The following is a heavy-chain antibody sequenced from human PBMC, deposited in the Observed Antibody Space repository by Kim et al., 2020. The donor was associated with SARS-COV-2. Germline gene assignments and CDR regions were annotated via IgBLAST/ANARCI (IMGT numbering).Heavy chain of an antibody. Sequence: SQTLSLTCVISGDSLSSNTVAWSWIRQSPSSGLEWLGRTYYRSKWSSDYALSVKSRIIINADPSKNQFSLHLNSVTPDDTATYYCVRYSGWYYFDYWGQG. J-gene: IGHJ4*02. CDR3: VRYSGWYYFDY. CDR1: GDSLSSNTVA. D-gene: IGHD6-19*01. CDR2: TYYRSKWSS. V-gene: IGHV6-1*01.